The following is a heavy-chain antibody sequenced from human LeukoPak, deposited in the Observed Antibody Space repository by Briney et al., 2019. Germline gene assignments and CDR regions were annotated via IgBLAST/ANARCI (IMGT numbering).Heavy chain of an antibody. Sequence: SETLSLTCTVSGASFPSSSDYWGWIRQPPGRGLEWVGSMYYTGTTYYNPSLNSRVTISADMSKNLFSLKLTSVTAADTAVYYCARDWGANYYGSGSYFYYYYYGMDVWGQGTTVTVSS. CDR1: GASFPSSSDY. CDR3: ARDWGANYYGSGSYFYYYYYGMDV. D-gene: IGHD3-10*01. J-gene: IGHJ6*02. V-gene: IGHV4-39*02. CDR2: MYYTGTT.